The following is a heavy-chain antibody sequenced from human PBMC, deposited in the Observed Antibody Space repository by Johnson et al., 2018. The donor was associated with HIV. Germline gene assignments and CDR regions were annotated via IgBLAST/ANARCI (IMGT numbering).Heavy chain of an antibody. J-gene: IGHJ3*02. V-gene: IGHV3-33*01. CDR1: GFTFSSYG. D-gene: IGHD2-21*02. Sequence: QVQLVESGGGVVQPGRSLRLSCAASGFTFSSYGMHWVRQAPGKGLEWVAVIWYDGSNKYYADSVKGRFTASRDNANNTLYLEMKSLRADDTAVYYCVRDDYAFHIWGQGTMVTVSS. CDR2: IWYDGSNK. CDR3: VRDDYAFHI.